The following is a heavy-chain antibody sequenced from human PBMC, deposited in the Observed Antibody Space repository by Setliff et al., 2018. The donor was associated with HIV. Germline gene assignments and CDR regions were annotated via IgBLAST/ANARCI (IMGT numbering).Heavy chain of an antibody. V-gene: IGHV3-7*01. D-gene: IGHD3-3*01. Sequence: GESLKISCRASAFTFSDYWMTWVRQAPGRGLEWVANIKDDGSEKNYLDSIKGRFTIFRDNARNSLYPQMTSLRAEDSGVYYCARSPQVTIFGIKIKPPGGPDLWGQGTTVTVSS. J-gene: IGHJ6*02. CDR1: AFTFSDYW. CDR2: IKDDGSEK. CDR3: ARSPQVTIFGIKIKPPGGPDL.